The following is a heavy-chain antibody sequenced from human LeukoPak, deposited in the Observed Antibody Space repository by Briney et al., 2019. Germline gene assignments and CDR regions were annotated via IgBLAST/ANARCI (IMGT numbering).Heavy chain of an antibody. J-gene: IGHJ4*02. D-gene: IGHD5-18*01. CDR2: IIPIFGTA. V-gene: IGHV1-69*05. Sequence: SVKVSCKASRGTFSSYAISWVRQAPGQGLEWMGGIIPIFGTANYAQKFQGRVTITTDESTRTAYMELSSLRSEDTAVYYCASPSPAAYSYGYFDYWGQGTLVTVSS. CDR1: RGTFSSYA. CDR3: ASPSPAAYSYGYFDY.